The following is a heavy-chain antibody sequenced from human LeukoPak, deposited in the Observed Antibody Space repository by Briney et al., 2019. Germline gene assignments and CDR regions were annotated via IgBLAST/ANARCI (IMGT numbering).Heavy chain of an antibody. J-gene: IGHJ4*02. CDR1: GDSINTSNW. Sequence: PSGTLSLTCAVSGDSINTSNWWSWVRQPPGKGLEWIGEIYHSGTTKYNPSLMSRVTMSTDKSQNEFSLKLSSVAAADTAVYYCVREARTRSGWPYFDPWGQGTLVTVSP. V-gene: IGHV4-4*02. CDR3: VREARTRSGWPYFDP. CDR2: IYHSGTT. D-gene: IGHD6-25*01.